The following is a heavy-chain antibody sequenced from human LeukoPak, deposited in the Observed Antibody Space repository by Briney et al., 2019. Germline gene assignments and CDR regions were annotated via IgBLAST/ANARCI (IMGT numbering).Heavy chain of an antibody. CDR2: ITSSSSYI. CDR3: ARVYYASWSGQPLSQHWLDP. Sequence: GGSLRLSCAASGFTFSSYSMSWVRQAPGKGLEWVSSITSSSSYIYYADSVKGRFTISRDNAKNSLYLQMNGLRVEDTAVYYCARVYYASWSGQPLSQHWLDPWGQGTLVTVSS. J-gene: IGHJ5*02. D-gene: IGHD3-3*01. CDR1: GFTFSSYS. V-gene: IGHV3-21*01.